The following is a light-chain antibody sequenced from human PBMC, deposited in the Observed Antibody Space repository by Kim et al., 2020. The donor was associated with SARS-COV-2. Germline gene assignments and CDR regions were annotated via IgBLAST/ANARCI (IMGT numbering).Light chain of an antibody. CDR2: DAS. CDR1: QSVSSY. V-gene: IGKV3-11*01. J-gene: IGKJ4*01. CDR3: QQRSNWLS. Sequence: EIVLTQSPATLSLSPGERATLSCRASQSVSSYLAWYQQKPGQAPRLLIYDASTRATGISARFSGSGSGTDFTLTISSLESEDFAVYYCQQRSNWLSFGGGTKVDI.